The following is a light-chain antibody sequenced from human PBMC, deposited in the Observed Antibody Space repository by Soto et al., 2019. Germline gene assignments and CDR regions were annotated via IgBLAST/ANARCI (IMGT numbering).Light chain of an antibody. Sequence: DIVMTQSPDSLAVPLGERATINCKSSQSVLYSSTNKNYLAWYQQKPGQPPKLLIYWASTRESGVPDRFSGSGSGTDFTLTISSLQAEDVAVYYCQQYYGTPWTFGQGTKVEIK. J-gene: IGKJ1*01. V-gene: IGKV4-1*01. CDR2: WAS. CDR1: QSVLYSSTNKNY. CDR3: QQYYGTPWT.